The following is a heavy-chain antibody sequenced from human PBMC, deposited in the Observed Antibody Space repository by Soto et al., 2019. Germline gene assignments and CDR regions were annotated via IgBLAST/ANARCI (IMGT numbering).Heavy chain of an antibody. Sequence: GGSLRLSCAASGFTFSSYAMSWVRPAPGKGLEWVAAISGSGGFTYYADSVKGRFTISRDNSKNTLYLQMNSLRAEHTAVYYCAKPNIPGTSRNWFDPWGQGTLVTVSS. D-gene: IGHD1-20*01. J-gene: IGHJ5*02. V-gene: IGHV3-23*01. CDR3: AKPNIPGTSRNWFDP. CDR1: GFTFSSYA. CDR2: ISGSGGFT.